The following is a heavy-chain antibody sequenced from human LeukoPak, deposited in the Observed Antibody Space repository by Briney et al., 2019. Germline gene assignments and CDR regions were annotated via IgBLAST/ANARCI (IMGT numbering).Heavy chain of an antibody. V-gene: IGHV3-30*04. CDR1: GFTFSSYA. CDR2: ISYDGSNK. CDR3: ARDFGGNGPSDY. D-gene: IGHD2-8*01. J-gene: IGHJ4*02. Sequence: GGSLRLSCAASGFTFSSYAMHWVRQAPGKGLEWVAVISYDGSNKYYADSVKGRFTISRDNSKNTLYLQMNSLRAEDTAVYYCARDFGGNGPSDYWGQGTLVTVSS.